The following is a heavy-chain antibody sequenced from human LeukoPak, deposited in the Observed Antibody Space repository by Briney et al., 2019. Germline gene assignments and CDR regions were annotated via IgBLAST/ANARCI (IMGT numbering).Heavy chain of an antibody. CDR2: XXPEDGET. V-gene: IGHV1-24*01. D-gene: IGHD4-23*01. CDR3: TSDDYGRNSAKTADFDY. J-gene: IGHJ4*02. CDR1: GYTLTELS. Sequence: GASVKVSCKVSGYTLTELSMHWVXXAPGEGLEXMXXXXPEDGETIYAQKFKGRVTMTEDTSTDTAYMELSSLRSDDTAVYYCTSDDYGRNSAKTADFDYWGQGTLVTVSS.